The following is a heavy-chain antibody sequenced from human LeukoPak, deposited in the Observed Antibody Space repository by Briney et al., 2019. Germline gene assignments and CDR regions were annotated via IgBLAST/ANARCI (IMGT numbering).Heavy chain of an antibody. J-gene: IGHJ4*02. D-gene: IGHD2-2*02. V-gene: IGHV4-39*07. CDR3: ARFVGTGGYCSSTSCYTHDY. CDR1: GGSISSSSYY. Sequence: SETLSLTCTVSGGSISSSSYYWGWIRQPPGKGLEWIGSIYYSGSTYYNPSLKSRVTISVDTSKNQFSLKLSSVTAADTAVYYCARFVGTGGYCSSTSCYTHDYWGQGTLVTVSS. CDR2: IYYSGST.